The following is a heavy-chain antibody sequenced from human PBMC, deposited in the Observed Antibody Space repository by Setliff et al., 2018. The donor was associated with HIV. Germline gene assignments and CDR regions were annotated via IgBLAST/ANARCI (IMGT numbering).Heavy chain of an antibody. CDR3: ARLLRGYNYPDY. J-gene: IGHJ4*02. Sequence: GGSLRLSCAASGFSFRRYAVSWVRQAPGKGLEWVSVISGSGYITYYRESVKGRFTVSRDNSNNTVYLQMNSLRAEDTAMYYCARLLRGYNYPDYWGQGALVTVSS. D-gene: IGHD5-18*01. CDR1: GFSFRRYA. V-gene: IGHV3-23*01. CDR2: ISGSGYIT.